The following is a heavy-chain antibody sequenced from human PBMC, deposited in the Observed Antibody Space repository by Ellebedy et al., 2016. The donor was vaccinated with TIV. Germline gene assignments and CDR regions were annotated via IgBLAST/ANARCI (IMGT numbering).Heavy chain of an antibody. CDR3: ARDRYFHDGFDY. CDR1: GFTFNSFW. V-gene: IGHV3-74*01. CDR2: MNIDGSST. D-gene: IGHD3-9*01. Sequence: GGSLRLSCAASGFTFNSFWMHWFRQAPGKGLVWVSRMNIDGSSTTYADSVRGRFTISRDNAKNALYLQMNSLRVEDTAVYYCARDRYFHDGFDYWGQGTPVTVSS. J-gene: IGHJ4*02.